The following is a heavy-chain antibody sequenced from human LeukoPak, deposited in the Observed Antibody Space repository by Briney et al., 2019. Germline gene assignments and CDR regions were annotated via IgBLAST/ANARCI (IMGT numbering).Heavy chain of an antibody. CDR1: GFTVSGNY. J-gene: IGHJ4*02. V-gene: IGHV3-53*01. CDR2: IYSGGST. D-gene: IGHD3-3*01. CDR3: ARASYDFWSGYPHYFDY. Sequence: GGPLRLSCAASGFTVSGNYMSWVRQAPGKGLEWVSVIYSGGSTYYADSVKGRFTISSDNSKNSLYLQMNSLRAEDTAVYYCARASYDFWSGYPHYFDYWGQGTLVTVSS.